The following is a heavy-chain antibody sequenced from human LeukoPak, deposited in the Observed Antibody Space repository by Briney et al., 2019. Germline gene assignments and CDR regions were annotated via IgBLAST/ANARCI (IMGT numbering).Heavy chain of an antibody. CDR2: ISYDGSNK. CDR1: GFTFSSYG. D-gene: IGHD6-19*01. V-gene: IGHV3-30*18. Sequence: PGGSLRLSCAASGFTFSSYGMHWVRQAPGKGLEWVAVISYDGSNKYYADSVKGRFTISRDNSKNTLYLQMNSLRAEDTAVYYCAKTRYSSGWYLSYWGQGTLVTVSS. CDR3: AKTRYSSGWYLSY. J-gene: IGHJ4*02.